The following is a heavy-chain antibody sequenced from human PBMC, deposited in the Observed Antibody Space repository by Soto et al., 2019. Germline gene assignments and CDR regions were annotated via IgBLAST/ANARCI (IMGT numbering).Heavy chain of an antibody. D-gene: IGHD3-22*01. CDR3: ARDGSGYRSRASPLDV. V-gene: IGHV1-69*01. Sequence: QVQLVQSGAEVKKPGSSVKVSCKASGDTFSSYAISWVRQAPGQGLEWMGGIIPIFGTANYAQKFQGRVTINADESTSTAYMELSSLRSEDTDVYYCARDGSGYRSRASPLDVWGQGTTVTVSS. CDR1: GDTFSSYA. CDR2: IIPIFGTA. J-gene: IGHJ6*02.